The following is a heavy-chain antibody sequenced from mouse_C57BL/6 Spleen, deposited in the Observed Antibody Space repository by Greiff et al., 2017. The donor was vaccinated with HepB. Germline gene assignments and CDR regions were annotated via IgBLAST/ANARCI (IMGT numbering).Heavy chain of an antibody. J-gene: IGHJ4*01. CDR2: IDPSDSYT. D-gene: IGHD1-1*01. V-gene: IGHV1-69*01. CDR3: ARSLVARDYAMDY. CDR1: GYTFTSYW. Sequence: VKLQQPGAELVMPGASVKLSCKASGYTFTSYWMHWVKQRPGQGLEWIGEIDPSDSYTNYNQKFKGKSTLTVDKSSSTAYMQLSSLTSEDSAVYYCARSLVARDYAMDYWGQGTSVTVSS.